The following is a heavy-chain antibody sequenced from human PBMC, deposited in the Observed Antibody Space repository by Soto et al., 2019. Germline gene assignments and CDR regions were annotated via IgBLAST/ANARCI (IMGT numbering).Heavy chain of an antibody. CDR2: ITRSGNT. CDR3: ACNYYDFWSGYYSVGYFDY. J-gene: IGHJ4*02. CDR1: GGSFRCHY. Sequence: SETLSLTCAVYGGSFRCHYLTWIRQHPGKGLEWVGEITRSGNTNYNPSLKSRVTISVDTSKNQFSLKLSSVTAADTAVYYCACNYYDFWSGYYSVGYFDYWAQGTPVTVSS. D-gene: IGHD3-3*01. V-gene: IGHV4-34*01.